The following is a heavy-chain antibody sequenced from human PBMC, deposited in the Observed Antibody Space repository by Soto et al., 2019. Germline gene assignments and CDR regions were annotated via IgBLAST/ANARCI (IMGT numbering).Heavy chain of an antibody. V-gene: IGHV3-33*01. Sequence: PGGSLRLSCAASGFTFSSYGMHWVRQAPGKGLEWVAVIWYDGSNKYYADSVKGRFTISRDNSKNTLYLQMNSLRAEDTAVYYCATKTPWNDAAPEDAFDIWGQGTMVIVSS. J-gene: IGHJ3*02. CDR2: IWYDGSNK. CDR1: GFTFSSYG. CDR3: ATKTPWNDAAPEDAFDI. D-gene: IGHD1-1*01.